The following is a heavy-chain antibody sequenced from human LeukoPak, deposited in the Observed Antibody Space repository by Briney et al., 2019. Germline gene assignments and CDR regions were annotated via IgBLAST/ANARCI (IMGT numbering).Heavy chain of an antibody. Sequence: PGGSLRLPCAASGFTVRTSYMSWVRQAPGKGLEWVSVISSGDNTYYADSVKGRFTISRDNSKNTVYLQMNSLRAEDTAVYYCGRLTNWGQGIVVTVSS. J-gene: IGHJ4*02. CDR1: GFTVRTSY. CDR2: ISSGDNT. V-gene: IGHV3-53*01. CDR3: GRLTN. D-gene: IGHD1-1*01.